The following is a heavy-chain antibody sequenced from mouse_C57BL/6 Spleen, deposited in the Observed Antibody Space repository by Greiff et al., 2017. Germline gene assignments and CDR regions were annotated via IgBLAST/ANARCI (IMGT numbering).Heavy chain of an antibody. D-gene: IGHD1-1*01. CDR1: GFTFSDYG. V-gene: IGHV5-17*01. CDR3: ASRLGTTVVAAYYAMDY. Sequence: EVHLVESGGGLVKPGGPLKLSCAASGFTFSDYGMHWVRQAPEKGLEWVAYISSGSSTIYYADKVKGRFTISRDNAKNTLFLQMTSLRSEDTAMYYCASRLGTTVVAAYYAMDYWGQGTSVTVSS. J-gene: IGHJ4*01. CDR2: ISSGSSTI.